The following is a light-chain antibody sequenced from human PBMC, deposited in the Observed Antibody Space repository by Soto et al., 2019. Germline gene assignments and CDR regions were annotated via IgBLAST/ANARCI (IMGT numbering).Light chain of an antibody. V-gene: IGKV1-27*01. CDR2: AAS. J-gene: IGKJ3*01. Sequence: DIQMTQSASSLSASVGDRVTITCRASQCISNYLAWYQQKPGKVPKLLIYAASTLQSGVPSRFSGSGSETEFTLTISSLQPEDVATDYFQKYNSAPFTFGPGTKVDI. CDR1: QCISNY. CDR3: QKYNSAPFT.